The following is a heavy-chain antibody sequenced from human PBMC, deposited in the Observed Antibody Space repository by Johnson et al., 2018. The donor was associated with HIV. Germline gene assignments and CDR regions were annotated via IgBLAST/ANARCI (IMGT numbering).Heavy chain of an antibody. CDR3: ARDLPLSGSDEGSDAFDI. CDR2: ISYDGSNK. J-gene: IGHJ3*02. D-gene: IGHD1-26*01. V-gene: IGHV3-30-3*01. Sequence: VQLVESGGGLVQPGGSLRLSCAASGFTFSSYWMSWVRQAPGKGLEWVAVISYDGSNKYYADSVKGRFTISRDNAKNSLYLEMNSLRAEDTALYYCARDLPLSGSDEGSDAFDIWGQGTMVTVSS. CDR1: GFTFSSYW.